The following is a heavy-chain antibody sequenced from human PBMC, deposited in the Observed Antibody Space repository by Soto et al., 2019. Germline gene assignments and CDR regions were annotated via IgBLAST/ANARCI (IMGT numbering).Heavy chain of an antibody. V-gene: IGHV1-2*02. CDR1: GYTFTGYY. D-gene: IGHD6-13*01. J-gene: IGHJ6*02. CDR2: INPNSGGT. Sequence: QVQLVQSGAEVKKPGASVKVSCKASGYTFTGYYMHWVRQAPGQGLEWMGWINPNSGGTNYAQKFQGRVTMTRDTSISTAYMELYRVRSDDTAVYYCARDGIAAGGSGEYGMDVWGQGTTVTVSS. CDR3: ARDGIAAGGSGEYGMDV.